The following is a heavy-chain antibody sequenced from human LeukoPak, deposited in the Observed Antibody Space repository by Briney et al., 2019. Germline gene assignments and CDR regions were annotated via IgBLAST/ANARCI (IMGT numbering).Heavy chain of an antibody. V-gene: IGHV1-46*01. D-gene: IGHD6-13*01. Sequence: ASVKVSCKASGYTFTSYYMHWVRQAPGQGLEWMGIINPSGGSTSYAQKFQGRVTMTRDTSTSTVYMELSSLRSEDTAVYYCARDRRSSSWYRMGLFDYWGQGTLVTVSS. J-gene: IGHJ4*02. CDR1: GYTFTSYY. CDR3: ARDRRSSSWYRMGLFDY. CDR2: INPSGGST.